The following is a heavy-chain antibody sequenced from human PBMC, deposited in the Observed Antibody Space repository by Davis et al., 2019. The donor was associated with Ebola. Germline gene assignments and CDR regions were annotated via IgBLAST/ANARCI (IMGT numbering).Heavy chain of an antibody. CDR2: MNPESGNT. CDR1: GYAFTSYD. J-gene: IGHJ5*02. D-gene: IGHD6-13*01. CDR3: ARYPSIAAAGTPRKDWFDP. Sequence: ASVKVSCKASGYAFTSYDINWVRQATGQGLEWMGWMNPESGNTGYASKFQGRVTMTRDTSTSTVYMELSSLRSEDTAVYYCARYPSIAAAGTPRKDWFDPWGQGTLVTVSS. V-gene: IGHV1-8*02.